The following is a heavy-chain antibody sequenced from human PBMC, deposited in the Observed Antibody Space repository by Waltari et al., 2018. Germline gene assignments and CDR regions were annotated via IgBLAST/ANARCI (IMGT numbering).Heavy chain of an antibody. CDR2: INRDGSST. D-gene: IGHD1-26*01. CDR1: GFTFSSHW. J-gene: IGHJ5*02. CDR3: RTGIVGATGFDP. Sequence: EVQLVESGGGFVQPGGSLRLSCAASGFTFSSHWMHWVRQVPGKWLVWVSRINRDGSSTSYADSVKGRFTISRDNAKNTLYLQMNSLRAEDTAVYYCRTGIVGATGFDPWGQGTLVTVSS. V-gene: IGHV3-74*01.